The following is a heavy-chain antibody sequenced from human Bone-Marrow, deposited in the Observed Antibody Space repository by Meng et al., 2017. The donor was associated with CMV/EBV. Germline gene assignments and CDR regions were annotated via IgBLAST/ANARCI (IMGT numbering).Heavy chain of an antibody. Sequence: GESLKISCAASGFTFSSYSMNWVRQAPGKGLEWVSYISSSSSTIYYADSVKGRFTISRDNAKNSLYLQMNSLRAEDTAVYYCARELGSTGTSDNWFDPWGQGTLVTVSS. CDR3: ARELGSTGTSDNWFDP. V-gene: IGHV3-48*04. CDR1: GFTFSSYS. CDR2: ISSSSSTI. D-gene: IGHD1-7*01. J-gene: IGHJ5*02.